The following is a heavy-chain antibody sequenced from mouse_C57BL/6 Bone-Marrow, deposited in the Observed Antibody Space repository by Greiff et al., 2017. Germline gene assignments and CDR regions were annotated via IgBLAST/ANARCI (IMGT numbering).Heavy chain of an antibody. D-gene: IGHD1-1*01. Sequence: EVQRVESGGDLVKPGGSLTLSCAASGFTFSSYGMSWVRQTPDKRLEWVATISSGGSYTYYPDSVKGRFTISRDNAKNTLYLQMSSLKSEDTAMYYCARHPTVVPFDYWGQGTTLTVSS. CDR2: ISSGGSYT. CDR1: GFTFSSYG. J-gene: IGHJ2*01. V-gene: IGHV5-6*01. CDR3: ARHPTVVPFDY.